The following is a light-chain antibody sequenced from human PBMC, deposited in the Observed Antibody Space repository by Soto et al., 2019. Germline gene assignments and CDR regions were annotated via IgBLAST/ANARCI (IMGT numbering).Light chain of an antibody. CDR1: QSISNY. CDR3: QHSYSTPWT. CDR2: AAS. J-gene: IGKJ1*01. V-gene: IGKV1-39*01. Sequence: DIQMTQSPSSLSASVGDRVTITCRASQSISNYLSWYQQIPGKAPKLLIYAASTLRSGVSSRFSGSGSGTDFTLTISSLQPEDFATYYCQHSYSTPWTFGQGTEVEIK.